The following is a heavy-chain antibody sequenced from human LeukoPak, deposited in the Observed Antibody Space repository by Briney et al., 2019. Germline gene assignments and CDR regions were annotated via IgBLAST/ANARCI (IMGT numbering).Heavy chain of an antibody. D-gene: IGHD2-15*01. CDR3: ARDLLVAATPYPGY. J-gene: IGHJ4*02. Sequence: GGSLRLSCAASGFTFSSYSMNWVRQAPGRGLEWVSSISSSSSYIYYADSVKGRFPISRDNAKNSLYLQTNSLRAEDTAVYYSARDLLVAATPYPGYWGQGTLVTVCS. V-gene: IGHV3-21*03. CDR2: ISSSSSYI. CDR1: GFTFSSYS.